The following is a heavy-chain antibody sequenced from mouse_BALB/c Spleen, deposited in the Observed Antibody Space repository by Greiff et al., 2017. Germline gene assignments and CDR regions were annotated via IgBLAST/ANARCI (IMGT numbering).Heavy chain of an antibody. CDR2: ISSGGSYT. V-gene: IGHV5-9-4*01. J-gene: IGHJ4*01. CDR3: ARDRGNYVRYYAMDY. D-gene: IGHD2-1*01. Sequence: EVNLVESGGGLVKPGGSLKLSCAASGFTFSSYAMSWVRHSPEKRLEWVAEISSGGSYTYYPDTVTGRFTISRDNAKNTLYLEMSSLRSEDTAMYYCARDRGNYVRYYAMDYWGQGTSVTVSS. CDR1: GFTFSSYA.